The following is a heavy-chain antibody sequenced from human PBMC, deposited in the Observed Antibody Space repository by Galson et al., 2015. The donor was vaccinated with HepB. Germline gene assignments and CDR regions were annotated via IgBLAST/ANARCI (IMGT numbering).Heavy chain of an antibody. CDR2: IWYDGSNK. CDR1: GFTFSSYG. Sequence: SLRLSCAASGFTFSSYGMHWVRQAPGKGLEWVAVIWYDGSNKYYADSVKGRSTISRDNSKNTLYLQMNSLRAEDTAVYYCARDWERYSSSWYPMDVWGKGTTVTVSS. D-gene: IGHD6-13*01. CDR3: ARDWERYSSSWYPMDV. V-gene: IGHV3-33*01. J-gene: IGHJ6*03.